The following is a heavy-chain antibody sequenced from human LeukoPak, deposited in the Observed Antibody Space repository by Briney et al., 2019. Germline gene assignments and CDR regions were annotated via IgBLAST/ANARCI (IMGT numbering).Heavy chain of an antibody. CDR2: INHSGST. CDR1: GGSFSGYY. CDR3: ARGNGYSSSWYHKFDY. D-gene: IGHD6-13*01. J-gene: IGHJ4*02. Sequence: SETLSLTCAVYGGSFSGYYWSWIRRPPGKGLEWIGEINHSGSTNYNPSLKSRVTISVDTSKNQFSLKLSSVTAADTAVYYCARGNGYSSSWYHKFDYWGQGTLVTVSS. V-gene: IGHV4-34*01.